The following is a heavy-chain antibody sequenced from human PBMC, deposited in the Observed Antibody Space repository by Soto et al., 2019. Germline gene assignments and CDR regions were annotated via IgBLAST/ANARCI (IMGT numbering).Heavy chain of an antibody. CDR2: INWDGRIT. J-gene: IGHJ4*02. D-gene: IGHD6-13*01. CDR3: AKDEGAAVESPWD. CDR1: GFIFDDFT. Sequence: EVQLVESGGTVIQPGGSLRLSCAASGFIFDDFTMHWVRLLPGKGLQWVSYINWDGRITMYADSVKGRFTIARDNTNSHLNLQMNSLGSDDTALYYCAKDEGAAVESPWDWGQGTLVTVSS. V-gene: IGHV3-43*01.